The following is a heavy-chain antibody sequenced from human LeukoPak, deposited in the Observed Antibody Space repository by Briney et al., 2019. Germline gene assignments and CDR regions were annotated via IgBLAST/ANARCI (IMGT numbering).Heavy chain of an antibody. Sequence: SETLSLTCTVSGGSISSGGYYWSWIRQHPGKGLEWIGYIYYSGSTYYNPSLKSRFTISVDTSKNQFSLKLSSVTAADTAVYYCAREGNYCSGGSCYPGWFDPWGQGTLVTVSS. D-gene: IGHD2-15*01. CDR2: IYYSGST. V-gene: IGHV4-31*03. CDR3: AREGNYCSGGSCYPGWFDP. J-gene: IGHJ5*02. CDR1: GGSISSGGYY.